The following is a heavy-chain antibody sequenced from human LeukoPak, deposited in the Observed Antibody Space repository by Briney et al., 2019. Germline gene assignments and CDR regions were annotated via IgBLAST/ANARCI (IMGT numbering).Heavy chain of an antibody. CDR1: GFTFSSYS. V-gene: IGHV3-21*01. J-gene: IGHJ3*02. CDR2: TSSSSSYI. D-gene: IGHD5-24*01. CDR3: ARAWGGYKSADAFDI. Sequence: GRSLRLSCAASGFTFSSYSMNWVRQAPGKGLEWVSSTSSSSSYIYYADSVKGRFTISRDNAKNSLYLQMNSLRAEDTAVYYCARAWGGYKSADAFDIWGQGTMVTVSS.